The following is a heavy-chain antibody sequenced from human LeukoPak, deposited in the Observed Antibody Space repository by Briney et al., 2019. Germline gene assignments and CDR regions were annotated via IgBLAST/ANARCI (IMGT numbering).Heavy chain of an antibody. CDR2: ISGSGGST. Sequence: GGSLRLSCAASGFTFSSYAMSWVRQAPGKGLEWVSAISGSGGSTYYADSVKGRFTISRDNSKNTLYLQMNSLRAEDTAVYYCALLDYGSGSYFDYWGQGTLVTVSS. CDR3: ALLDYGSGSYFDY. V-gene: IGHV3-23*01. CDR1: GFTFSSYA. J-gene: IGHJ4*02. D-gene: IGHD3-10*01.